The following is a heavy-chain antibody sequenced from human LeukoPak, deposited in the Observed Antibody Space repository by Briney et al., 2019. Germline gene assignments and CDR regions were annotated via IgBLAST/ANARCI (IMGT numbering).Heavy chain of an antibody. CDR1: GFTFSSYW. V-gene: IGHV3-7*01. Sequence: GGSLRLSCAASGFTFSSYWMSWVRQAPGKGLEWVANIKQDGSEKYYVDSVKGRFTISRDNAKNSLYLQMNSLRAEDTAVYHCARGTSWELLTFDYWGQGTLVTVSS. CDR3: ARGTSWELLTFDY. CDR2: IKQDGSEK. J-gene: IGHJ4*02. D-gene: IGHD1-26*01.